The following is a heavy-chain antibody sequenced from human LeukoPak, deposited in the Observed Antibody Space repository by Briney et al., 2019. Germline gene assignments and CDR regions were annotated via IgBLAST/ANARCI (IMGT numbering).Heavy chain of an antibody. CDR1: GASIRGGKDF. CDR2: IFYSGST. D-gene: IGHD2/OR15-2a*01. V-gene: IGHV4-39*01. CDR3: ARRGITYSTSFFDY. J-gene: IGHJ4*02. Sequence: PSETLSLTCTVSGASIRGGKDFWGWIRQPPGEGLEWIGSIFYSGSTYYNPSLKSRATISVDTPRNEFSLRVTSVTAADTAVYYCARRGITYSTSFFDYWGQGTRVTVSS.